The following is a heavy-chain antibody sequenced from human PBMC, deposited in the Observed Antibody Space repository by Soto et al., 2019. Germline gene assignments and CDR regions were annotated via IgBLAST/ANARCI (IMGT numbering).Heavy chain of an antibody. CDR3: ARDLGHYHDSSVYDTHAFDI. J-gene: IGHJ3*02. CDR1: GGSISSGGYS. V-gene: IGHV4-31*03. D-gene: IGHD3-22*01. Sequence: QVQLQESGPGLVKPSQTLSLTCTVSGGSISSGGYSWNWIRQLPGKGLEWIGYIYSSGSPYYNPSIKSRFIISVDTSQNHFSLELSSVTAADTAVYYCARDLGHYHDSSVYDTHAFDIWGQGIIVTVSS. CDR2: IYSSGSP.